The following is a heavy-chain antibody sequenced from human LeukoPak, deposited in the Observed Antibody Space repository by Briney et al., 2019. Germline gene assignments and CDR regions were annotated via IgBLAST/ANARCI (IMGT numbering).Heavy chain of an antibody. D-gene: IGHD3-3*01. J-gene: IGHJ6*02. CDR2: ISNDGSNR. Sequence: GGSLRLSCAASGFTFSNYGMHWVRQAPDKGLEWVAVISNDGSNRYYADSVKGRFTISRDNSKNTLSLQMNSLRAEDTALYYCAKDLSRFYYYGMDVWGQGTTVTVSS. CDR3: AKDLSRFYYYGMDV. V-gene: IGHV3-30*18. CDR1: GFTFSNYG.